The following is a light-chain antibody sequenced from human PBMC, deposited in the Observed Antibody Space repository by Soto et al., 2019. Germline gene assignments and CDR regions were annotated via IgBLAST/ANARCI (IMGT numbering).Light chain of an antibody. CDR2: EVS. Sequence: QSVLTQPASVSGSPGQSITISCTGTSSDVGGFNYVSWYQQNPGKAPKLMIYEVSNRPSEISHRFSGSKSGNTASLTISGLQAEDEADYYCSSYTSSSTWVFGGGTQLTVL. J-gene: IGLJ3*02. V-gene: IGLV2-14*01. CDR1: SSDVGGFNY. CDR3: SSYTSSSTWV.